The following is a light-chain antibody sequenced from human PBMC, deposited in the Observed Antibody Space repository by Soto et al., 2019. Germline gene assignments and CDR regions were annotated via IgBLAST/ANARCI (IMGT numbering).Light chain of an antibody. CDR3: SSYIGGTVV. J-gene: IGLJ2*01. CDR2: EVN. V-gene: IGLV2-14*01. Sequence: QSALTQPASVSGSPGQSIAISCTGTTSDIAFYNYVSWYQHRPGKAPKLMIYEVNGRPSGVSDRFSASKSGNTASLSISGLQAEDEADYYCSSYIGGTVVVGGGTKVTVL. CDR1: TSDIAFYNY.